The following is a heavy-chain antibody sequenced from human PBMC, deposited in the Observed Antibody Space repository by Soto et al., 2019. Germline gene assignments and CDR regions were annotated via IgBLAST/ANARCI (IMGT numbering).Heavy chain of an antibody. J-gene: IGHJ6*02. CDR2: IIPIFGTA. V-gene: IGHV1-69*05. Sequence: ASVKVSCKASGGTFSSYAISWVRQAPGQGLEWMGGIIPIFGTANYAQKFQGRVTVTTDTSTSTVYMDLRSLRSDDTALYYCARDAAIGQYGMDVWGQGTTVTVSS. CDR3: ARDAAIGQYGMDV. CDR1: GGTFSSYA.